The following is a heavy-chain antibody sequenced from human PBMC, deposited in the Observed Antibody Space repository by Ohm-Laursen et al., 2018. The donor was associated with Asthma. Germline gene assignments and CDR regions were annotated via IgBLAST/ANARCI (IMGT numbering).Heavy chain of an antibody. J-gene: IGHJ4*02. V-gene: IGHV3-30*03. D-gene: IGHD3-9*01. CDR1: GFTFRNCD. Sequence: SLRLSCAASGFTFRNCDMHWIRQAPGKGLERVAAISYDGSYQYYADSVKSRFTISRDNSKNTLSLQMDSLRVEDTAIYYCAGAVEVTGVGGQGTLVTVSS. CDR2: ISYDGSYQ. CDR3: AGAVEVTGV.